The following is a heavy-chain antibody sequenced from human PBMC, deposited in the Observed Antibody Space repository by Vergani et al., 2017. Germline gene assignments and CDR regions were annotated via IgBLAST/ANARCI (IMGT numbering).Heavy chain of an antibody. CDR2: INHSGST. CDR3: AREESWSGYHRF. V-gene: IGHV4-34*01. D-gene: IGHD3-3*01. Sequence: QVQLQEWGAGLLKPSETLSLTCAVYGGSFSGYYWSWIRQPPGKGLGWSGEINHSGSTNYNPSLKSRVTISVDTSKNQFSLKLSSVTAADTAAYYCAREESWSGYHRFGGQGTMVTVSS. CDR1: GGSFSGYY. J-gene: IGHJ3*01.